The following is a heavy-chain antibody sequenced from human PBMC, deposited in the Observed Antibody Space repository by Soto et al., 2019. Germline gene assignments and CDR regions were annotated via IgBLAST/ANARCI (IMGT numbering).Heavy chain of an antibody. CDR1: GFTFSSYV. J-gene: IGHJ4*02. D-gene: IGHD6-13*01. CDR3: AKLSSSSWYHLDY. V-gene: IGHV3-23*01. Sequence: PGGSLRLSCAASGFTFSSYVMSWVRQAPGKGLEWVSAISGSGDVTHYADSVKGRFTVSRDNSKNTLYLQMNSLRAEDTAVYYCAKLSSSSWYHLDYWGRGTLVTVSS. CDR2: ISGSGDVT.